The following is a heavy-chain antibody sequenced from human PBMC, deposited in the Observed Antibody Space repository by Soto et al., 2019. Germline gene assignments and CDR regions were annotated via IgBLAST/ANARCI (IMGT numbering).Heavy chain of an antibody. D-gene: IGHD2-2*01. V-gene: IGHV1-69*13. CDR1: GGTFSSYA. CDR2: IIPIFGTA. CDR3: ARMQVYCSSTSCYRGRGYYYYGMDV. Sequence: SVKVSCKASGGTFSSYAISWVRQAPGQGLEWMGGIIPIFGTANYAQKFQGRVTITADESTSTAYMELSSLRSEDTAVYYCARMQVYCSSTSCYRGRGYYYYGMDVWGQGTTVTVSS. J-gene: IGHJ6*02.